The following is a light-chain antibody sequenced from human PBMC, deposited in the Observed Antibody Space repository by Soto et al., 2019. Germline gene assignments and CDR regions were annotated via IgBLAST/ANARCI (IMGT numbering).Light chain of an antibody. CDR2: QAS. Sequence: DIQMTQSPSTLSASVGDRVTITCRASQSITPWLAWYQQKPGKVPKLLIYQASSLESGVPSRFSGSGSGTEFTLTISSLQPDDFATYYCQHYNSYSEAFGQGTKVDIK. CDR1: QSITPW. V-gene: IGKV1-5*03. J-gene: IGKJ1*01. CDR3: QHYNSYSEA.